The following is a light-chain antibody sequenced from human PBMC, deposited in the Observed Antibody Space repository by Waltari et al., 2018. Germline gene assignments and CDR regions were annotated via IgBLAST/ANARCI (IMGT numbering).Light chain of an antibody. J-gene: IGLJ2*01. V-gene: IGLV3-21*01. CDR2: YDS. Sequence: SYVLTQPPSVSVAPGKAARITCGGNSIGSRRVHWYQQKPGQAPVVVIYYDSDRPSGIPERISGSKSGNTATLTISRVEAGDEAAYYCQLWESGSDRVVFGGGTKLTVL. CDR3: QLWESGSDRVV. CDR1: SIGSRR.